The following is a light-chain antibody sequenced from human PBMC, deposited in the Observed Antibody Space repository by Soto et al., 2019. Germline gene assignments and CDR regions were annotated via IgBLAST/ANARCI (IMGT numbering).Light chain of an antibody. Sequence: EIVLTHSLATLSLSARERATLSCRASQSVSSNWLAWYQQKPGLAPRLVIYDASSGDTGIPDRFSGSGSGAEFTLTISRLQPDDFAVYYCQQYSSLPLTFGQGGLLEI. CDR2: DAS. CDR3: QQYSSLPLT. V-gene: IGKV3D-20*01. J-gene: IGKJ5*01. CDR1: QSVSSNW.